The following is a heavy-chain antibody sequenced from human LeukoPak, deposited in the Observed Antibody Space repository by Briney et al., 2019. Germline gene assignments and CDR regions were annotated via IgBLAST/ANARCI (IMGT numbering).Heavy chain of an antibody. CDR3: ARDGGDGHNSLDD. J-gene: IGHJ4*02. CDR1: GYTFTAYY. Sequence: ASVKVSCKASGYTFTAYYMHWVRQAPGQGLEWMGWINPNSGATNYAQKFQGRVTMTRDTSVSTAYMELNSLRSDDTAVYYCARDGGDGHNSLDDWGQGTLVTVSS. CDR2: INPNSGAT. D-gene: IGHD5-24*01. V-gene: IGHV1-2*02.